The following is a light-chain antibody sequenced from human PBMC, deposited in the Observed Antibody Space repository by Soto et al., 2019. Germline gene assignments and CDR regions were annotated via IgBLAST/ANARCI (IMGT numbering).Light chain of an antibody. J-gene: IGLJ2*01. Sequence: QSALTQPASVSGSPGQSITISCTGTSGDFVRYNFVSWYQQHPGKAPKLIISDVSDRPSGIPDRFSGSKYGNTASLTISGLQPEDEAGYYCSSYTIIGTVVFGGGTKVTVL. V-gene: IGLV2-14*01. CDR3: SSYTIIGTVV. CDR2: DVS. CDR1: SGDFVRYNF.